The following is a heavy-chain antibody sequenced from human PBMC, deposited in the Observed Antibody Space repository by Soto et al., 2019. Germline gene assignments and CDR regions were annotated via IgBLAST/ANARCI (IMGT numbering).Heavy chain of an antibody. CDR2: IYYSGST. J-gene: IGHJ3*02. CDR1: GGSISSGDYY. Sequence: SETLSLTCTVSGGSISSGDYYWSWIRQPPGKGLEWIGYIYYSGSTYYNPSLKSRVTISVDTSKNQFSLKLSSVTAADTAVYYCALSASKGSGSPFAFDIWGQGTMVTVSS. CDR3: ALSASKGSGSPFAFDI. D-gene: IGHD3-10*01. V-gene: IGHV4-30-4*01.